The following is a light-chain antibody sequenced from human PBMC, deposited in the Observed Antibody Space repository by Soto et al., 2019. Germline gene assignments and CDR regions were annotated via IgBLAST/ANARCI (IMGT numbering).Light chain of an antibody. J-gene: IGKJ4*01. V-gene: IGKV1-27*01. Sequence: DIQMTQSPSSLSASVGDRVTITCRASQGISNYVAWYQQKPGKVPKLLIYVTSTLPSEVPSRFSGSGSGTDFTLTISSLQAEDVATYSCQTYNSAPLTFGGGTKVEIK. CDR2: VTS. CDR3: QTYNSAPLT. CDR1: QGISNY.